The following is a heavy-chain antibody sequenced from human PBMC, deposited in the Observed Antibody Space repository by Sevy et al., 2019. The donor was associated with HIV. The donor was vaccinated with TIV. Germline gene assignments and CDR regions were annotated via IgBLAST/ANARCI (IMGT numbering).Heavy chain of an antibody. Sequence: GGSLRLSCAASGFTFSSYGMHWVRQAPGKGLEWVAVISYDGSNKYYADSVKGRFTISRDNSKNTLYLQMNSLRAEDTAVYYCAKYYHILTGYGRGQGTLVTVSS. J-gene: IGHJ4*02. CDR3: AKYYHILTGYG. V-gene: IGHV3-30*18. CDR2: ISYDGSNK. D-gene: IGHD3-9*01. CDR1: GFTFSSYG.